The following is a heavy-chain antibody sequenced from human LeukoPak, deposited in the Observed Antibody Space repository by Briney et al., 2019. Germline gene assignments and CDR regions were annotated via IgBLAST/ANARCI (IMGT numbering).Heavy chain of an antibody. Sequence: PGGSLRLSCAASGFTFSSYAMSWVRQAPGKGLEWVSAISGSGGSTYYADSVKGRFTISRDNSKNTLYLQMNSPRAEDTAVYYCAKDLGAARPPALGDYWGQGTLVTVSS. D-gene: IGHD6-6*01. CDR1: GFTFSSYA. CDR2: ISGSGGST. V-gene: IGHV3-23*01. CDR3: AKDLGAARPPALGDY. J-gene: IGHJ4*02.